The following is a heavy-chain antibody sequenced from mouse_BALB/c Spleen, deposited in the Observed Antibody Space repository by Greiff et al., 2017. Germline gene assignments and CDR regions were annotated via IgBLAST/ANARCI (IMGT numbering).Heavy chain of an antibody. CDR2: ISSGSSTI. D-gene: IGHD1-1*01. CDR1: GFTFSSFG. CDR3: ASTVHYYFDY. V-gene: IGHV5-17*02. J-gene: IGHJ2*01. Sequence: EVHLVESGGGLVQPGGSRKLSCAASGFTFSSFGMHWVRQAPEKGLEWVAYISSGSSTIYYADTVKGRFTISRDNPKNTLFLQMTSLRSEDTAMYYCASTVHYYFDYWGQGTTLTVSS.